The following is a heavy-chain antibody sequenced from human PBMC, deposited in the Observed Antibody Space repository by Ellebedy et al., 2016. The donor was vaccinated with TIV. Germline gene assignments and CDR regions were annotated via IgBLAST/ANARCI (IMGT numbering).Heavy chain of an antibody. CDR1: GYTFNSYS. D-gene: IGHD2-8*01. V-gene: IGHV1-69*13. CDR3: ARDMVQGMVSIYVWFDY. Sequence: ASVKVSCKASGYTFNSYSMSWVRQAPGQGLEWMGGSIVMIGTANYAPKFQGRVTISADESWSTAYMELSSLRSEDTAVYYCARDMVQGMVSIYVWFDYWGQGTQITVSS. J-gene: IGHJ4*02. CDR2: SIVMIGTA.